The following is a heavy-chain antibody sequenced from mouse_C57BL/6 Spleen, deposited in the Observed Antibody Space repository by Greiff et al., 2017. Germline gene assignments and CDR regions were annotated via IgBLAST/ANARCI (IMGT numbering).Heavy chain of an antibody. V-gene: IGHV5-16*01. D-gene: IGHD1-1*01. CDR1: GFTFSDYY. CDR3: ARDHDYYGSSYWYFDV. Sequence: EVMLVESEGGLVQPGSSMKLSCTASGFTFSDYYMAWVRQVPEKGLEWVANINYDGSSTYYLDSLKSRFIISRDNAKNILYLQMSSLKSEDTATYYCARDHDYYGSSYWYFDVWGTGTTVTVSS. CDR2: INYDGSST. J-gene: IGHJ1*03.